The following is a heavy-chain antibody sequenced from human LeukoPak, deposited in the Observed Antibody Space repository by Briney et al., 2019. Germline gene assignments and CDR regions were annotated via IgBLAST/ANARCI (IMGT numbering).Heavy chain of an antibody. D-gene: IGHD6-13*01. CDR3: AKVPGPNYYSSSWYDY. V-gene: IGHV3-30*18. CDR2: ISYDGSNK. J-gene: IGHJ4*02. CDR1: GFTFSSYS. Sequence: GGSLRLSCAASGFTFSSYSMHWVRQAPGKGLEWVAVISYDGSNKYYADSVKGRFTISRDNSKNTLYLQMNSLRAEDTAVYYCAKVPGPNYYSSSWYDYWGQGTLVTVSS.